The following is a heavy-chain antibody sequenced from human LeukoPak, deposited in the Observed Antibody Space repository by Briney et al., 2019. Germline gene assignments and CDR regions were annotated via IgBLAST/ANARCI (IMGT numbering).Heavy chain of an antibody. D-gene: IGHD5-18*01. Sequence: ASVKVSCKASGYTFTGYYMHWVRQAPGQGLEWMGWINPNSGGTNYAQKFQGRVTMTTDTSTTTAYMEVRSLRSDDTAVYYCARDGYSNGFDYWGQGTLVTVSS. J-gene: IGHJ4*02. V-gene: IGHV1-2*02. CDR2: INPNSGGT. CDR1: GYTFTGYY. CDR3: ARDGYSNGFDY.